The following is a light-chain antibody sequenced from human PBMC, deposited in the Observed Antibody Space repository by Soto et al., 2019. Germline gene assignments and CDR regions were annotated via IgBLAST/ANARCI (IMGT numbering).Light chain of an antibody. J-gene: IGKJ2*01. CDR3: QSYNDWPFT. CDR2: GAS. V-gene: IGKV3-15*01. CDR1: ESLGTY. Sequence: EIVMTQSPATLSVSPGERVTLSCRASESLGTYLAWYQQKPGQAPRLLIYGASTKATGIPARFSGSGSATDFTLTISSLQSEDFAVYYCQSYNDWPFTFGQGTKLE.